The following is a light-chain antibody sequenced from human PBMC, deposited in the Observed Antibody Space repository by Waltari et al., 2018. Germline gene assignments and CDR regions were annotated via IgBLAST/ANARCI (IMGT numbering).Light chain of an antibody. CDR3: QQTYSTPRT. CDR1: QSISSY. CDR2: AAS. V-gene: IGKV1-39*01. Sequence: DIQMTQSPSPLSAFAGARVTITCRASQSISSYLNWYQQKPGKAPKLLIYAASHLQSGVPSRVSGSGSGTDFTLTISSLQLEDFATYYCQQTYSTPRTFGQGTKVEIK. J-gene: IGKJ1*01.